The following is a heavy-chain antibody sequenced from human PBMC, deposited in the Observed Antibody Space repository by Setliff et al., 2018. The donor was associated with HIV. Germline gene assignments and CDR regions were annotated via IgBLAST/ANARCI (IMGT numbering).Heavy chain of an antibody. J-gene: IGHJ5*02. CDR3: ARDVGGFTVFAVPRGGFDP. CDR2: IYYTGRT. CDR1: GGSISSGTYY. V-gene: IGHV4-61*01. Sequence: SETLSLTCTVSGGSISSGTYYWSWIRQAPGRGLEWIGYIYYTGRTNYNPSLKSRVTMSLDSSKKQFSLKLSSVTAADTAVYFCARDVGGFTVFAVPRGGFDPWGQGTLVTVSS. D-gene: IGHD3-3*01.